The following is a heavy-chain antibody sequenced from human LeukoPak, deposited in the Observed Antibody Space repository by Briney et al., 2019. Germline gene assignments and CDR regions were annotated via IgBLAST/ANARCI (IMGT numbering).Heavy chain of an antibody. Sequence: PGGSLRLSCAASGFTFSSYAMSWVRQAPGKGLEWVAVVSYDGSNIYYADSVKGRFTISRDNSKNTLYLQMNSLRAEDTAVYYCARDPRAYCSSTSCYAFDYWGQGTLVTVSS. CDR1: GFTFSSYA. J-gene: IGHJ4*02. CDR3: ARDPRAYCSSTSCYAFDY. D-gene: IGHD2-2*01. CDR2: VSYDGSNI. V-gene: IGHV3-30*03.